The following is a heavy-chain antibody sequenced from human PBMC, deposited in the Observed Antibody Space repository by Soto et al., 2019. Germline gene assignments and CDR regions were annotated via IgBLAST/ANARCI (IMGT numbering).Heavy chain of an antibody. CDR2: IKQDGGEK. Sequence: EVQLVASGGGSVQPGESLRLSCVASGFTFSMYWMSWVRQGPGKGLEWVARIKQDGGEKYYVDSVKGRFTVSRDNAKNSLYLQWHSLSADDAAMYYCVRDQLSLPADDVYYGVDVWGQGTTVTVSS. V-gene: IGHV3-7*03. J-gene: IGHJ6*02. CDR1: GFTFSMYW. CDR3: VRDQLSLPADDVYYGVDV.